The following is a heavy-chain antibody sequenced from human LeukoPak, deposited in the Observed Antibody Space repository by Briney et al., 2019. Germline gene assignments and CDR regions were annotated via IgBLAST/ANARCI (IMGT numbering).Heavy chain of an antibody. V-gene: IGHV4-59*01. CDR3: ARGGYGSGWDYMDA. CDR1: GGSISSYY. D-gene: IGHD3-10*01. J-gene: IGHJ6*03. Sequence: SETLSPTCTVSGGSISSYYWSWIRQPQGKVLEWIGYIYYSGSTNYNPSLKSRVTISVATSKNQFSSKLSSVTAADTAVYYCARGGYGSGWDYMDAWGKGTTVTVSS. CDR2: IYYSGST.